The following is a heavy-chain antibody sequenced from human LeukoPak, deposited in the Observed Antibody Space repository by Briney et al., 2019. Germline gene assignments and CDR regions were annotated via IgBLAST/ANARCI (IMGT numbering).Heavy chain of an antibody. CDR3: ARQDALGKYPPPYYMDV. CDR2: ISETGSP. Sequence: SDTLSLTCTLSGGPDNSYNWNWIRQPPGKALEWIGYISETGSPKYNSSLENRVNLSLDTSKNLFSLKLRSATVADTAVYYCARQDALGKYPPPYYMDVWGKGTTVIVS. V-gene: IGHV4-59*08. J-gene: IGHJ6*03. CDR1: GGPDNSYN. D-gene: IGHD3-16*01.